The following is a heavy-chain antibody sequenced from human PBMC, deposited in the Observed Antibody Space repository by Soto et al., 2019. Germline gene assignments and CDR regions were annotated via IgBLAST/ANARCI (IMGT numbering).Heavy chain of an antibody. V-gene: IGHV3-48*01. J-gene: IGHJ5*02. Sequence: GGSLRLSCAASGFTFSSYSMNWVRQAPGKGLEWVSYISSSSSTIYYADSVKGRFTISRDNAKNSLYLQMNSLRAEDTAVYYCVRVKRWLQWNWFDPWGQGTLVTVSS. D-gene: IGHD5-12*01. CDR1: GFTFSSYS. CDR3: VRVKRWLQWNWFDP. CDR2: ISSSSSTI.